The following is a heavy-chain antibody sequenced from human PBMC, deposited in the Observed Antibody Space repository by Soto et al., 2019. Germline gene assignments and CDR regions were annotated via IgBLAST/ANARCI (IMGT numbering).Heavy chain of an antibody. CDR2: INPSGGST. D-gene: IGHD6-13*01. CDR1: GYTFTSYY. J-gene: IGHJ4*02. V-gene: IGHV1-46*03. CDR3: AREGSRYSSSWYPGDY. Sequence: ASVKVSCKASGYTFTSYYMHWVRQAPGQGLEWMGIINPSGGSTSYAQKFQGRVTMTRDTSTSTVYMELSSLRSEDTAVYYCAREGSRYSSSWYPGDYWGQGTLVTVSS.